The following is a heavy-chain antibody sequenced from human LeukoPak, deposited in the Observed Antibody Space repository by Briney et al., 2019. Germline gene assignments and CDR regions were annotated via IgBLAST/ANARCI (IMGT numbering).Heavy chain of an antibody. D-gene: IGHD2-2*01. CDR1: GFTFSSYN. CDR2: ISYSSRAR. CDR3: ARAYCSSTSCFG. Sequence: GGSLRLSCAASGFTFSSYNMDWVRQAPGKGLEWVSSISYSSRARYYADSVKGRFTISRDNVKNSLYLQMDSLRAEDTAVYYCARAYCSSTSCFGWGQGTLVTVSS. V-gene: IGHV3-48*01. J-gene: IGHJ4*02.